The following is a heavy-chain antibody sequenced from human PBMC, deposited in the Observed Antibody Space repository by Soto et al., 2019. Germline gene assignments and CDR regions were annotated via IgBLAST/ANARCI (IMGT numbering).Heavy chain of an antibody. CDR2: ISYDGSNK. CDR1: GFTFSSYA. D-gene: IGHD3-3*01. J-gene: IGHJ4*02. Sequence: QVQLVESGRGVVQPGTSLRLSCAASGFTFSSYAMHWVRQAPGKGLEWVAVISYDGSNKYYADSVKGRFTISRDNSKNTVYLQMNSLRAEDTAVYYSARDPTNYDFWSGYFDYWGQGTLVTVSS. CDR3: ARDPTNYDFWSGYFDY. V-gene: IGHV3-30-3*01.